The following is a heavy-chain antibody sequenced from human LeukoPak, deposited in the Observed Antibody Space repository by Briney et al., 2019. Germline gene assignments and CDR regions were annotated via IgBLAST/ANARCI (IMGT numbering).Heavy chain of an antibody. CDR2: INPNSGGT. V-gene: IGHV1-2*02. J-gene: IGHJ4*02. Sequence: ASVKVSCKASGYTFTGYYMHWVRQAPGQGLEWMGWINPNSGGTNYAQKFQGRVTMTRDTSMSTAYMELSRLRSDDTAVYYCARVYCSSTSCFGYFDYWGQGTLVTVSS. D-gene: IGHD2-2*01. CDR3: ARVYCSSTSCFGYFDY. CDR1: GYTFTGYY.